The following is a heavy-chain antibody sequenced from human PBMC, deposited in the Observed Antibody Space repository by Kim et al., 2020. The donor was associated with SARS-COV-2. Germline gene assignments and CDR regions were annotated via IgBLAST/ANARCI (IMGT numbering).Heavy chain of an antibody. CDR1: GFTFSSYS. D-gene: IGHD3-22*01. CDR3: ARDRYYYDSSGYYWDYYYYGMDV. Sequence: GGSLRLSCAGSGFTFSSYSMNWVHQAPGKGLEWVSSISSSSSYIYYADSVKGRFTISRDNAKNSLYLQMNSLRAEDTAVYYCARDRYYYDSSGYYWDYYYYGMDVWGQGTTVTVSS. J-gene: IGHJ6*02. V-gene: IGHV3-21*01. CDR2: ISSSSSYI.